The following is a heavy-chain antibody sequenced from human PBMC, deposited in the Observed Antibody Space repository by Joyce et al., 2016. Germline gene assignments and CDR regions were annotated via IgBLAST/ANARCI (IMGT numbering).Heavy chain of an antibody. D-gene: IGHD6-13*01. Sequence: EVYLVESGGGLVQPGGSLRLSCAASGFSFRYFWMVWVRQGPGKGLEWVAQINEDGSEKNYMDSLRGRFTISRDNAKNSVDLQINSLRVEDTAVYYCTRGSGTGWFDPWGQGTLVTVSS. J-gene: IGHJ5*02. V-gene: IGHV3-7*03. CDR3: TRGSGTGWFDP. CDR2: INEDGSEK. CDR1: GFSFRYFW.